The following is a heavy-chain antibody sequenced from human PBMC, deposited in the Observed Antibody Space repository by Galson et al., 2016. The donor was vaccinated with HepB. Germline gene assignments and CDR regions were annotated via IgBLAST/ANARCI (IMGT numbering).Heavy chain of an antibody. Sequence: SLRLSCAASGFIFSDYYMTWIRQAPGKGLECVANIKEDGSERYYMDSVKGRFTISRDNAKNSLYLHMNSLGAEDTAMYYCATISGASPLGWGQGTLVTVSS. D-gene: IGHD2-15*01. CDR2: IKEDGSER. CDR1: GFIFSDYY. V-gene: IGHV3-7*03. J-gene: IGHJ4*02. CDR3: ATISGASPLG.